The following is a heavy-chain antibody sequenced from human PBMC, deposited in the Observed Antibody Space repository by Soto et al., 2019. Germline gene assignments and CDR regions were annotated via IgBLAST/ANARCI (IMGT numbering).Heavy chain of an antibody. V-gene: IGHV4-4*02. CDR3: ARANDFWSGYYRAEYFQH. D-gene: IGHD3-3*01. J-gene: IGHJ1*01. CDR2: IYHSGST. Sequence: PSETLSLTCAVSSGSISSSNWWSWVRQPPGKGLEWIGEIYHSGSTNYNPSLKSRVTISVDKSKNQFSLKLSSVTAADTAVYYCARANDFWSGYYRAEYFQHWGQGTLVTFSS. CDR1: SGSISSSNW.